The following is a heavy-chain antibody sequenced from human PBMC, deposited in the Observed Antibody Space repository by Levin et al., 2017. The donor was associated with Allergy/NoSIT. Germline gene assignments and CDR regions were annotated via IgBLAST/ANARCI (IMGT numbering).Heavy chain of an antibody. CDR3: VRDAYSPYWYFDL. J-gene: IGHJ2*01. V-gene: IGHV3-48*04. CDR2: ISPTSTTI. Sequence: PGESLKISCAASKFTLSSYSMNWLRQAPGKGLEWISYISPTSTTIYYADSVTGRFTISRDNAKNSLYLQMNSLRAEDTAMYYCVRDAYSPYWYFDLWGPGTLVTVSS. CDR1: KFTLSSYS. D-gene: IGHD5-18*01.